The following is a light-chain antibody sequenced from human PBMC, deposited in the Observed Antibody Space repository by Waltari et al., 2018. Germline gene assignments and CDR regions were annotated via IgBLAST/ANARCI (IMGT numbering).Light chain of an antibody. CDR1: TSTIGSNN. V-gene: IGLV1-44*01. CDR3: SAWDDSVHV. J-gene: IGLJ1*01. CDR2: RNS. Sequence: QSGLTQSPSVSGTPGQRVTISCSGSTSTIGSNNVNWYQQFPGTAPKLLIYRNSERPSGVPDRFSGSKSGTSASLAISGLQSEDEAEYYCSAWDDSVHVFGTGTRVTVL.